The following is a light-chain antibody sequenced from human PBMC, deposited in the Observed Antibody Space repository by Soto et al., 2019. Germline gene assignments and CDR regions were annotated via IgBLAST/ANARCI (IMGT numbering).Light chain of an antibody. CDR3: IKYSSYPLT. Sequence: DIQMTHAPSSMYASVVGRVTITFLASQGIRNYLAWFQQKPGKVNKRLIYAASSLQSGVTSRFSGSGSGTEFTLTIRSMQPEDFATYYCIKYSSYPLTFGGGTKVDIK. CDR2: AAS. CDR1: QGIRNY. J-gene: IGKJ4*01. V-gene: IGKV1-17*03.